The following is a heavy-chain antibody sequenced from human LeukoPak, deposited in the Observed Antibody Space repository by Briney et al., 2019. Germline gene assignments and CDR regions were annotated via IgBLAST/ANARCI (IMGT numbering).Heavy chain of an antibody. CDR3: ARDGGSYYKV. V-gene: IGHV3-7*01. J-gene: IGHJ4*02. D-gene: IGHD3-10*01. Sequence: QPGGSLRLSCAASGFTFSSYGMHWVRQAPGKGLEWVANIKQDGSEKYYVDSVKGRFTISRDNAKNSLYLQMNSLRAEDTAVYYCARDGGSYYKVWGQGTLVTVSS. CDR1: GFTFSSYG. CDR2: IKQDGSEK.